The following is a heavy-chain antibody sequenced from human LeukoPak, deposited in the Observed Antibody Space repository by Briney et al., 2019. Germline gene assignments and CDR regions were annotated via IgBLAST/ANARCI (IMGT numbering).Heavy chain of an antibody. J-gene: IGHJ4*02. Sequence: GGSLRLSCAASGFTFSSYAMHWVRQAPGKGLEWVAVISYDGSNKYYADSVKDRFTISRGNSKNTLYLQMNSLRAEDTAVYYCAREYSGYDYYFDYWGQGTLVTVSS. CDR3: AREYSGYDYYFDY. V-gene: IGHV3-30-3*01. D-gene: IGHD5-12*01. CDR1: GFTFSSYA. CDR2: ISYDGSNK.